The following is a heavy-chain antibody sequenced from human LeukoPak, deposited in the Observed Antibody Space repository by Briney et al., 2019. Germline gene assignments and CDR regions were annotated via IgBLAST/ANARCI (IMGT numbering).Heavy chain of an antibody. V-gene: IGHV4-59*01. Sequence: ASETLSLTCTVSGGSISSYYWSWIRQPPGKGLEWMGYIYYSGSTNYNPSLKSRVTISVDTSKNQFSLKLSSVTAADTAVYYCARIPTPGYCSSTSCPLDAFDIWGQGTMVTVSS. D-gene: IGHD2-2*03. CDR2: IYYSGST. J-gene: IGHJ3*02. CDR1: GGSISSYY. CDR3: ARIPTPGYCSSTSCPLDAFDI.